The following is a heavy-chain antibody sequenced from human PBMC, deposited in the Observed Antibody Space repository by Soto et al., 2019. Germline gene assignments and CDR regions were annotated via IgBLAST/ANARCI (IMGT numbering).Heavy chain of an antibody. V-gene: IGHV3-30-3*01. CDR3: ARNLHVTSNYARYCYGMAV. CDR2: ISFNRSNN. CDR1: GFRFSNYA. J-gene: IGHJ6*02. D-gene: IGHD4-4*01. Sequence: GGSLRLSCAGSGFRFSNYAMDWVRQASGKGLEWVAIISFNRSNNYYADSVKCRFTISRDNSENTLYVHMNSLRAEDTAVYYCARNLHVTSNYARYCYGMAVWGQGATVTVS.